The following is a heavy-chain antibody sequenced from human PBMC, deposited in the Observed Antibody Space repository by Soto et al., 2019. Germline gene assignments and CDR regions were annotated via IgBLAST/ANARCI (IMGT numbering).Heavy chain of an antibody. CDR3: ARRYGYSFDY. D-gene: IGHD1-1*01. V-gene: IGHV4-59*08. CDR1: AGSIXSYY. CDR2: IYYSGST. J-gene: IGHJ4*02. Sequence: SETLSLTCTFSAGSIXSYYWSLIRQPPGRGLEWIGYIYYSGSTNYNPSLKSRVTISVDTSKNQFSLKLSSVTAADTAVYYCARRYGYSFDYWGQGTLVTVSS.